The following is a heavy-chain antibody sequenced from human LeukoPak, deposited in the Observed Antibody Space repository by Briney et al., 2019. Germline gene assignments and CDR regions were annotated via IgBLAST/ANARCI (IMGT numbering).Heavy chain of an antibody. Sequence: SETLSLTCTVSGGSISSYYWSWLRQPAGKGLEWIGRIYNSGSTNYNPALKSRVTMSVDTSKNQFSLKLSSVTAADTAVYYCARDYGDYRYNYWGQGTLVTVSS. D-gene: IGHD4-17*01. CDR2: IYNSGST. CDR3: ARDYGDYRYNY. J-gene: IGHJ4*02. CDR1: GGSISSYY. V-gene: IGHV4-4*07.